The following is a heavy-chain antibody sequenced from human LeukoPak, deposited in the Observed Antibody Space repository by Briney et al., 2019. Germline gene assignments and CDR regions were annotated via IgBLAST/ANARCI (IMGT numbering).Heavy chain of an antibody. D-gene: IGHD2-2*02. CDR1: GFTFSSYA. Sequence: GGSLRLSCAASGFTFSSYAMSWVRQAPGKGLEWVSAISGSGGSTYYADSVKGRFTISRDNSKNTLYLQMNSLRAEDTALYYCAKGYCSSTSCYTGGFYYWGQGTLVTVSS. CDR3: AKGYCSSTSCYTGGFYY. J-gene: IGHJ4*02. CDR2: ISGSGGST. V-gene: IGHV3-23*01.